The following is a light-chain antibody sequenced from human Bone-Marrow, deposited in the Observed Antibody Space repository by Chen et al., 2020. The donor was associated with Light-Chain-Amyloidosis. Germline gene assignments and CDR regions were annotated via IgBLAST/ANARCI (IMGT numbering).Light chain of an antibody. CDR1: NIGSTS. CDR3: QVWDRSSDRPV. Sequence: SSVRTQPSSASVAPGQTAAIACGGNNIGSTSVHWSQQTPGQVPLRVVYDDRDRPSGIPERLSGSNSGNTATLTISRVEAGDEADYYCQVWDRSSDRPVFGGGTKLTVL. CDR2: DDR. J-gene: IGLJ3*02. V-gene: IGLV3-21*02.